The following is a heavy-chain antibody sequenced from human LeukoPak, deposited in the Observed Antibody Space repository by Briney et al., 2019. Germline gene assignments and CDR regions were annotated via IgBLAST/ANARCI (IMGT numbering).Heavy chain of an antibody. D-gene: IGHD3-22*01. Sequence: PSETLSLTCAVSGYSISSGYYWGWIRQPPGKGLEWIGSIYHSGSTYYNPSLKSRVIISVDTSKNEFSLRLTSVTAADTAVYYCARALGGGYYAFRFDPWGQGTLVTVSS. CDR3: ARALGGGYYAFRFDP. V-gene: IGHV4-38-2*01. CDR1: GYSISSGYY. CDR2: IYHSGST. J-gene: IGHJ5*02.